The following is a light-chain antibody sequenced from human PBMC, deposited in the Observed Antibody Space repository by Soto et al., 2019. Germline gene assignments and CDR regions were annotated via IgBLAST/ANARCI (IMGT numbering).Light chain of an antibody. CDR3: QQANSFPPT. CDR1: QSVLYSSNNKNY. Sequence: DIVMTQSPDSLAVSLGERATINCKSSQSVLYSSNNKNYLAWYQQKPGQPPKALIYWASTRESGVPDRFSGSGSGTDFTLTISSLQAEDFVTYYCQQANSFPPTFGQGTKVDIK. CDR2: WAS. J-gene: IGKJ2*01. V-gene: IGKV4-1*01.